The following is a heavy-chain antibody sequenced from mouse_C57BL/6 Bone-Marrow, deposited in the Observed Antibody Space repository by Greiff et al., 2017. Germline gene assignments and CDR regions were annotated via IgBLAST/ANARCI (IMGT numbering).Heavy chain of an antibody. CDR2: IYPGSGST. J-gene: IGHJ2*01. D-gene: IGHD1-1*01. Sequence: QVQLQQPGAELVKPGASVKLSCKASGYTFTSYWITWVKQRPGQGLEWIGDIYPGSGSTNYNEKFKSKATLTVDTSSSTSYMQLSSLTSEDSAVYYCALGITTVVAHYFDYWGQGTTLTVSS. CDR1: GYTFTSYW. V-gene: IGHV1-55*01. CDR3: ALGITTVVAHYFDY.